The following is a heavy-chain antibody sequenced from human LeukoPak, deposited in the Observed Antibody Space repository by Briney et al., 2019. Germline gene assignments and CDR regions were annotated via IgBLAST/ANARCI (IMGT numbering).Heavy chain of an antibody. D-gene: IGHD3-10*01. Sequence: SVKVSCKASGGTFSSYAISWVRQAPGQGLEWMGRIIPILGIANYAQKFQGRVTITAVKSTSTAYMELSSLRSEDTAVYYCAGRNMVRGVLNFDYWGQGTLVTVSS. J-gene: IGHJ4*02. CDR3: AGRNMVRGVLNFDY. CDR2: IIPILGIA. CDR1: GGTFSSYA. V-gene: IGHV1-69*04.